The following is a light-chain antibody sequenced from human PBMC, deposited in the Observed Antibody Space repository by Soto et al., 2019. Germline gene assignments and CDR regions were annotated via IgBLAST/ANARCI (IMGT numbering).Light chain of an antibody. CDR1: QSVRSNY. J-gene: IGKJ1*01. CDR3: QQYGRSPWT. V-gene: IGKV3-20*01. Sequence: EIVLTQSPVTLSLSPGERATLSCRASQSVRSNYLAWYQQKPGQAPRLLIYAVSTRATGIPDTFSGSGSGTDFTLTISRLEPEDFAVYFCQQYGRSPWTFGQGTKVDIK. CDR2: AVS.